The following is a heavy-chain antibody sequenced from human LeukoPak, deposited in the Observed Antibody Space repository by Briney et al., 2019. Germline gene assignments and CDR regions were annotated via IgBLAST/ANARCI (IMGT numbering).Heavy chain of an antibody. D-gene: IGHD2-15*01. CDR3: ASCREINDASDI. J-gene: IGHJ3*02. Sequence: ASVKVSCKASGYTFTSYAMHWVRQAPGQRLEWMGWINAGNGNTKYSQKFQGRVTITRDTSASTAYMELSSLRSEDTAVYYCASCREINDASDIWGQGTMVTVSS. CDR2: INAGNGNT. V-gene: IGHV1-3*01. CDR1: GYTFTSYA.